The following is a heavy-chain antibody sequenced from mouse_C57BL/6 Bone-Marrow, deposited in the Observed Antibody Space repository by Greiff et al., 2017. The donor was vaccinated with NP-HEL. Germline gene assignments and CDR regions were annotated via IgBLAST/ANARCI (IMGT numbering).Heavy chain of an antibody. D-gene: IGHD1-1*01. J-gene: IGHJ3*01. CDR1: GFTFSDYG. Sequence: EVNVVESGGGLVQPGGSLKLSCAASGFTFSDYGMAWVRQAPRKGPEWVAFISNLAYSIYYAETVTGRFTIARENAKNTLYLEMSSLRSEDTAMYYCARGYGSSRSWFAYWGQGTLVTVSA. CDR3: ARGYGSSRSWFAY. CDR2: ISNLAYSI. V-gene: IGHV5-15*01.